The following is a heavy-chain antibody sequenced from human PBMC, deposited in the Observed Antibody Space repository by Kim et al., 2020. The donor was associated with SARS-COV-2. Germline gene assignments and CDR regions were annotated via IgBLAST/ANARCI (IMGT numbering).Heavy chain of an antibody. D-gene: IGHD2-15*01. CDR3: ARDDCSGGSCYLFDY. Sequence: QKFQGRVTITADKSTSTAYMELSSLRSEDTAVYYCARDDCSGGSCYLFDYWGQGTLVTVSS. V-gene: IGHV1-69*04. J-gene: IGHJ4*02.